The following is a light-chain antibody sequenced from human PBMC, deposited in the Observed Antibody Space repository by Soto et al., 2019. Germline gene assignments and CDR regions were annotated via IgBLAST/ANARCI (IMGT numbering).Light chain of an antibody. CDR2: GAS. Sequence: ESVLTQSPGTLSLSRGERATRSCRASQSVSSSYLAWYQQKPGQAPRLLIYGASSRATSIPDRFSGSGSGTDFTLTISRLEPEDFAVYYCQQYGSSITFGQGTRLEIK. V-gene: IGKV3-20*01. CDR1: QSVSSSY. J-gene: IGKJ5*01. CDR3: QQYGSSIT.